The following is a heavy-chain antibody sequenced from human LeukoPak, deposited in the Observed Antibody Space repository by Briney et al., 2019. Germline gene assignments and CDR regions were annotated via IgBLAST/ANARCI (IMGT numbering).Heavy chain of an antibody. V-gene: IGHV3-7*04. J-gene: IGHJ3*02. Sequence: GGSLRLSCAAYGFTFSNYWMSWVRQAPGKGLEWVANIEQDGSEKYYVDPVKGRFTISRDNANNSVYLQMNSLRAEDTAVYYCARGQTTVVTSHAFDIWGQGTMVTVSS. D-gene: IGHD4-23*01. CDR2: IEQDGSEK. CDR1: GFTFSNYW. CDR3: ARGQTTVVTSHAFDI.